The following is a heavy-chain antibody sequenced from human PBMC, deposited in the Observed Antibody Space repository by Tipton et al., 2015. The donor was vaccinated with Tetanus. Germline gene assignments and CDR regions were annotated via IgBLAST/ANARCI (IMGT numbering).Heavy chain of an antibody. J-gene: IGHJ4*01. CDR1: GGSISSRSYY. CDR3: ASSVGQLWF. V-gene: IGHV4-31*03. CDR2: IYYTGRT. D-gene: IGHD5-18*01. Sequence: TLSLTCTVSGGSISSRSYYWSWIRQHPVKGLEWIGYIYYTGRTYYNPSLKSRVIISADTSKNQFSLKLSSVTAADTAVYYCASSVGQLWFWGQGSLVTVSS.